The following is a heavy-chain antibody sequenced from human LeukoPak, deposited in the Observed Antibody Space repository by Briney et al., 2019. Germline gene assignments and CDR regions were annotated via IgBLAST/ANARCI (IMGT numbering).Heavy chain of an antibody. V-gene: IGHV4-59*12. Sequence: SETLSLTCTVSGGYIRSSSWSWIRQPPGQRLELIGYIHYSGNTNYNPSLKSRVTISVDTSKNQFSLKLNSVTAADTAVYYCARELRYDNSDSGAFWGQGTVVTVSS. D-gene: IGHD3-22*01. J-gene: IGHJ3*01. CDR2: IHYSGNT. CDR1: GGYIRSSS. CDR3: ARELRYDNSDSGAF.